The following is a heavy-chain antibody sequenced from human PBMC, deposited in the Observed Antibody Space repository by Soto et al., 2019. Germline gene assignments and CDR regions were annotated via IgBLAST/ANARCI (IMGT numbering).Heavy chain of an antibody. Sequence: SVKVSCKASRVAFSKFIVTWVRQAPGLGLEWVGGIIPIFGTTNYAQKFQGRVTITADESTSTSYMEVNNLRSEDTAVYYCAKVRYSSPMCYYYGMDVWGQGTTVPVSS. CDR2: IIPIFGTT. V-gene: IGHV1-69*13. D-gene: IGHD6-19*01. CDR1: RVAFSKFI. CDR3: AKVRYSSPMCYYYGMDV. J-gene: IGHJ6*02.